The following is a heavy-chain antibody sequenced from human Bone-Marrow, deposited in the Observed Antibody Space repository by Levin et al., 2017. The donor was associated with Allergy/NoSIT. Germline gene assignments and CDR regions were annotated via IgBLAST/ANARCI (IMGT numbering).Heavy chain of an antibody. CDR3: ARERGYGFNYYDY. V-gene: IGHV7-4-1*02. J-gene: IGHJ4*02. CDR2: INTHTGNP. D-gene: IGHD2-15*01. CDR1: GYTFTSYA. Sequence: ASVKVSCKASGYTFTSYAMNWVRQAPGQGLVWMGWINTHTGNPMYAQGSTGRYVFSLDTSTNTAYLEISSLTAGDTAIYYCARERGYGFNYYDYWGQGTLVTVSS.